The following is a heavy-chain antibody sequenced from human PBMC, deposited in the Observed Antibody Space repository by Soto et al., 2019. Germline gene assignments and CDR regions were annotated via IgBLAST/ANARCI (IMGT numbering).Heavy chain of an antibody. CDR3: ATSYGSGYRAFDY. CDR2: VNPIVSMS. J-gene: IGHJ4*02. CDR1: GDTFNFYS. V-gene: IGHV1-69*04. D-gene: IGHD3-10*01. Sequence: QVQLVQSGAEVKRPGSSVKVSCKASGDTFNFYSINWVRRAPGLGLEWMGRVNPIVSMSNYAQRFQGRVTMTADKSTSTAYMELSGLRSEDTAIYYCATSYGSGYRAFDYWGQGALVTVSS.